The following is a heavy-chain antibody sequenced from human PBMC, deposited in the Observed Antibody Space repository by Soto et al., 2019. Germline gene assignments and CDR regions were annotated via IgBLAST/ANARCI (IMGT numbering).Heavy chain of an antibody. D-gene: IGHD3-10*01. CDR1: GYTFTSYG. CDR3: AREGYYGSGSYLGYYYYYGMDV. Sequence: QVPLVQSGAEVKKPGASVKVSCKASGYTFTSYGISWVRQAPGQGLEWMGWISAYNGNTNYAQKLQGRVTMTTDTSTSTAYMELRSLRSDDTAVYYCAREGYYGSGSYLGYYYYYGMDVWGQGTTVTVSS. CDR2: ISAYNGNT. V-gene: IGHV1-18*01. J-gene: IGHJ6*02.